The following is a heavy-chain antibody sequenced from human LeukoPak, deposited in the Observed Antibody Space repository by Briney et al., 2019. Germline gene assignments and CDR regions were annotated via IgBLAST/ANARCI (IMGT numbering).Heavy chain of an antibody. CDR2: INSDGSST. CDR1: GFTFSSYW. CDR3: ARNSMVPGSSQDY. D-gene: IGHD6-13*01. J-gene: IGHJ4*02. V-gene: IGHV3-74*01. Sequence: GGSLRLSCAASGFTFSSYWMHWVRQAPGKGLVWVSRINSDGSSTSYADSVKGRFTISRDNAKNTLYLQINSLRAEDTALYYCARNSMVPGSSQDYWGQGTLVTVSS.